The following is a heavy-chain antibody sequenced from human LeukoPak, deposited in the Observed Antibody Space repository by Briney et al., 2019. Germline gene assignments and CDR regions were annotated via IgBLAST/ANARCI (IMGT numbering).Heavy chain of an antibody. CDR2: VYYSGST. Sequence: SETLSLTCTVSGGSISSYYWSWIRQPPGKGLEWIGYVYYSGSTNYNPSLKSRVTISVDTSKNQFSLKLSSVTAADTAVYYCARATGGIQLWPWYFDLWGRGTLVTVSS. CDR3: ARATGGIQLWPWYFDL. V-gene: IGHV4-59*01. D-gene: IGHD5-18*01. CDR1: GGSISSYY. J-gene: IGHJ2*01.